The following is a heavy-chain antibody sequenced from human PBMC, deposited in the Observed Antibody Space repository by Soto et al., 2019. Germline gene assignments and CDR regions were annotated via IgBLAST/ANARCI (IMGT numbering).Heavy chain of an antibody. CDR3: ARDLGQQLEPYYYYGMDV. CDR2: INPNSGGT. V-gene: IGHV1-2*04. D-gene: IGHD6-6*01. Sequence: GASVKVSCKASGYTFTGYYMHWVRQAPGQGLEWMGWINPNSGGTNYAQKFQGWVTMTRDTSISTAYMELSRLRSDDTAVYYCARDLGQQLEPYYYYGMDVWGQGTTVTVSS. CDR1: GYTFTGYY. J-gene: IGHJ6*02.